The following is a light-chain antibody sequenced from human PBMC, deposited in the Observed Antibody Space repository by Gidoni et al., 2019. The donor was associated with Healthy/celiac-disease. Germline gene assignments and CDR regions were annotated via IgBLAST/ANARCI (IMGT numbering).Light chain of an antibody. CDR2: LGS. V-gene: IGKV2-28*01. CDR1: QSLLHGNGYNY. CDR3: MQALQTPFT. Sequence: DIVMTQSPFSQPVTPGEPASISCRSSQSLLHGNGYNYLDLYLQKPGQSPQLLIYLGSNRASGVPDRFSGSGSGTDFTLKISRVEAEDVGTYYCMQALQTPFTFGGGTKVEIK. J-gene: IGKJ4*01.